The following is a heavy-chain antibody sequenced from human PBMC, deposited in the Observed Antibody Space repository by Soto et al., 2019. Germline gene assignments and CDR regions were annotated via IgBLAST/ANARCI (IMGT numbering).Heavy chain of an antibody. J-gene: IGHJ4*02. CDR2: ISYDGSNK. CDR1: GFTFSSYG. V-gene: IGHV3-30*03. CDR3: AGASNFDY. Sequence: QVQLVESGGGVVQPGRSLRLSCAASGFTFSSYGMHWVRQAPGKGLEWVAVISYDGSNKYYADSVKGRFTISSDNSKNTLYLQMNSLRAEATAVYYCAGASNFDYWGQGPLVTVSS.